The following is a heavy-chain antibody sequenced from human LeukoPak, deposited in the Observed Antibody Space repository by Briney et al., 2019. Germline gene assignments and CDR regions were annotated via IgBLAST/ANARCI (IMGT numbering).Heavy chain of an antibody. V-gene: IGHV4-59*08. CDR3: ARGTWSAGMNMRGYYFDY. CDR1: GGSISTYY. J-gene: IGHJ4*02. D-gene: IGHD6-19*01. Sequence: PSETLSLTCTVSGGSISTYYWTWIRQPPGKGLEWVGCIYYTGYTGYNPSLTGRVTISLDTSKNQFSLRLSSVTAADTAVYYCARGTWSAGMNMRGYYFDYWGQGALVTVSS. CDR2: IYYTGYT.